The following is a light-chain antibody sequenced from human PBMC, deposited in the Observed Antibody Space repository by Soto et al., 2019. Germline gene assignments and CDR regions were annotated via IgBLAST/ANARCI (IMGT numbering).Light chain of an antibody. V-gene: IGKV3-15*01. CDR3: QQYENWPLT. CDR1: QSVGSD. Sequence: IVMTQSPATVSVSPGERATLSCRASQSVGSDLAWYQQKPGQAPRLLIYGASTRATGIPARFGGSGSGTEFTLTISSLQSEDFAVYYCQQYENWPLTFGGGTKVDIK. J-gene: IGKJ4*01. CDR2: GAS.